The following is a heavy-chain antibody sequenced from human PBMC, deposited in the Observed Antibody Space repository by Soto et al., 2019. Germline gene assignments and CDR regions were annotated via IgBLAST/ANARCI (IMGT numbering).Heavy chain of an antibody. CDR1: GGSISSYY. J-gene: IGHJ5*02. CDR2: IYYSGST. Sequence: SETLSLTFTVSGGSISSYYWSWIRQPPGKGLEWIGYIYYSGSTNYNPSLKSRVTISVDTSKNQFSLKLSSVTAADTAVYYCARGRLIAAAANWFDPWGQGTLVTVSS. V-gene: IGHV4-59*01. D-gene: IGHD6-13*01. CDR3: ARGRLIAAAANWFDP.